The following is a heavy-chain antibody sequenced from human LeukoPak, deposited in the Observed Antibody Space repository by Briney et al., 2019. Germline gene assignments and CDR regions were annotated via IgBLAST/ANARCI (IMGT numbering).Heavy chain of an antibody. V-gene: IGHV1-69*06. CDR3: ARAGIPGYCTNVTCSNWLDP. CDR2: IIPMFGTP. CDR1: GDTFTTYA. J-gene: IGHJ5*02. D-gene: IGHD2-8*01. Sequence: SVKVSCKTSGDTFTTYAIIWVRQAPGQGLERMGGIIPMFGTPNYAQRLQGRVTITADKSTKTAYMELSSLRSEDTAVYYCARAGIPGYCTNVTCSNWLDPWGQGTLVTVSS.